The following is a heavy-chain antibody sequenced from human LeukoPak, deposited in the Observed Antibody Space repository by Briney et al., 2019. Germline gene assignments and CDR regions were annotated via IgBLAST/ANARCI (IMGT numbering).Heavy chain of an antibody. CDR3: ARVHYNTAMVDIDY. CDR1: GFTFSSYG. J-gene: IGHJ4*02. Sequence: PGRSLRLSCAASGFTFSSYGIHWVRQAPGKGLEWISYISSSGSTIYYADSVKGRFTISRDNGKNSLYLQMNSLRAEDTAVYYCARVHYNTAMVDIDYWGQGTLVTVSS. D-gene: IGHD5-18*01. V-gene: IGHV3-48*03. CDR2: ISSSGSTI.